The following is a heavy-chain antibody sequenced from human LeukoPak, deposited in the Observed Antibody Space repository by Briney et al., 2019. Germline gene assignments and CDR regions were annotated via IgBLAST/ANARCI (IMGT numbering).Heavy chain of an antibody. Sequence: SETLSLTCTVSGGSMSNYYWTWVRQPPGKGLEWIGYVYNSVSTNYNPSLKSRVTISVDTSKNQFSLRLRSVSAADTAVYYRARDLELVYWGRGTLLAV. D-gene: IGHD1-1*01. CDR3: ARDLELVY. J-gene: IGHJ4*02. V-gene: IGHV4-59*01. CDR2: VYNSVST. CDR1: GGSMSNYY.